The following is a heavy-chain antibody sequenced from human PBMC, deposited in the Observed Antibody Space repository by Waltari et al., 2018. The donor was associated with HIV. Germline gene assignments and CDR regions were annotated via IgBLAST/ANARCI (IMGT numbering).Heavy chain of an antibody. D-gene: IGHD6-13*01. CDR2: IKQDGSEI. CDR3: ARRGGRSSPLGY. J-gene: IGHJ4*02. Sequence: EVQLVESGGGLVQPGGSLRLSCAASGFTFRSDWMSWVRQAPGKGLEWVANIKQDGSEIYYVDSVKGRFTISRDNAKNSLYLQMNSLRAEDTAVYFCARRGGRSSPLGYWGQGTLVTVSS. CDR1: GFTFRSDW. V-gene: IGHV3-7*01.